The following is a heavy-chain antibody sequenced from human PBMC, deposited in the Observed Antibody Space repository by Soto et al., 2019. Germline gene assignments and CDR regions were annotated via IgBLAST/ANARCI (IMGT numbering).Heavy chain of an antibody. D-gene: IGHD3-3*01. V-gene: IGHV4-4*02. Sequence: PWETLSLTCAVSGGSISSSKWWSWVRQPPGKGLEWIGEIYDTGTSNYNPSLKSRVTISVDKSKNHISLKLNSVTAADTAVYYCAAQILGVVTSWWDEAFDIWGPGTKVTVSS. CDR3: AAQILGVVTSWWDEAFDI. J-gene: IGHJ3*02. CDR2: IYDTGTS. CDR1: GGSISSSKW.